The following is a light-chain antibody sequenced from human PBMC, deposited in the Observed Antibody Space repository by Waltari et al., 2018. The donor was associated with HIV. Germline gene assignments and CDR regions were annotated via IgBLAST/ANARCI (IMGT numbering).Light chain of an antibody. V-gene: IGLV6-57*03. CDR3: QSYDSSNHAV. CDR2: GDN. CDR1: SGRIASNS. Sequence: NFMLTQPHSVSDSPGKTVTVSCTRSSGRIASNSVPWYQQRPCRAPTTVIYGDNQRPSGVPDRFSGSIDSSSNSASLTISGLKTEDEADYYCQSYDSSNHAVFGGGTKLTVL. J-gene: IGLJ3*02.